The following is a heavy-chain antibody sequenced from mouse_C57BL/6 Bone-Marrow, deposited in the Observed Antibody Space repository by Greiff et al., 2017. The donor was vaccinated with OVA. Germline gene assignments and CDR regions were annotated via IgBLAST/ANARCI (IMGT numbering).Heavy chain of an antibody. J-gene: IGHJ2*02. CDR1: GYTFTNYW. D-gene: IGHD1-1*01. CDR2: IAPSDSYI. CDR3: APCGSRLYLHY. Sequence: QVQLQQPGAELVRPGTSVKLSCKASGYTFTNYWMHWVKQRPGQGLEWIGVIAPSDSYINYNQKFKGRATLTVDTSSSTAYMHLSSLTSEYSAVYYCAPCGSRLYLHYWGQGTSLTVSS. V-gene: IGHV1-59*01.